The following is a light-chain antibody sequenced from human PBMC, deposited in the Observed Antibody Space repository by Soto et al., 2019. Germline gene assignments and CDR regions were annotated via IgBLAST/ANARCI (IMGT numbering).Light chain of an antibody. CDR1: QSVSRSY. V-gene: IGKV3-20*01. J-gene: IGKJ1*01. CDR2: GAF. CDR3: QQYGTSPWT. Sequence: EIVLTQSPGTLSLSPGERSTLFCRASQSVSRSYLVWYQQKPGQAPRLLIYGAFNRATGIPDRFSGSGSGTDFTLTISRLEPEDFAVYYCQQYGTSPWTFGQGTKVDIK.